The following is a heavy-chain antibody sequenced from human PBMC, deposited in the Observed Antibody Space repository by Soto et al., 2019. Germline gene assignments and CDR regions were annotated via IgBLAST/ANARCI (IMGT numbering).Heavy chain of an antibody. CDR3: ARDRGWLQLVRYYYYGMDV. J-gene: IGHJ6*02. CDR2: INPNSGGT. Sequence: ASVKVSCRASGYTFTGYYMHWVRQAPGQGLEWMGWINPNSGGTNYAQKFRGRVTMTRDTSISTAYMELSRLRSDDTAVYYCARDRGWLQLVRYYYYGMDVCGQGITVSVSS. V-gene: IGHV1-2*02. D-gene: IGHD5-12*01. CDR1: GYTFTGYY.